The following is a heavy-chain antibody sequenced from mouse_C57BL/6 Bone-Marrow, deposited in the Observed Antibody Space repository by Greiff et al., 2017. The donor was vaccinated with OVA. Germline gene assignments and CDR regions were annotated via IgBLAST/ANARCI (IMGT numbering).Heavy chain of an antibody. J-gene: IGHJ2*01. Sequence: VQLKESGAELVRPGASVKLSCTASGFNIKDDYMHWVKQRPEQGLEWIGWIDPENGDTEYASKFQGKATITADTSSNTAYLQLSSLTSEDTAVYYCTTYGYYDYFDYWGQGTTLTVSS. CDR1: GFNIKDDY. CDR3: TTYGYYDYFDY. D-gene: IGHD2-3*01. V-gene: IGHV14-4*01. CDR2: IDPENGDT.